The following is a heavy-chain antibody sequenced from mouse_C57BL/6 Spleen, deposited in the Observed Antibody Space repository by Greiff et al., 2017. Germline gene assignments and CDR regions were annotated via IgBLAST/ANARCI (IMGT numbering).Heavy chain of an antibody. CDR1: GFTFTDYY. D-gene: IGHD2-4*01. CDR2: ISNKATAYTT. V-gene: IGHV7-3*01. Sequence: DVMLVESGGGLVQPGGSLSLSCAASGFTFTDYYMSWVRQPPGKALEWVGFISNKATAYTTEYSASVKGRFTISRDNYHSILYLQMNALMAEDSATYYCARYNGYDYDGGYYAMDYWGQGTSVTVSS. CDR3: ARYNGYDYDGGYYAMDY. J-gene: IGHJ4*01.